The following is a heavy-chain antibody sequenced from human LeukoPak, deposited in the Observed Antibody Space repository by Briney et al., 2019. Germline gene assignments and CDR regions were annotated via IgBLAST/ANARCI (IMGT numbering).Heavy chain of an antibody. D-gene: IGHD4-17*01. J-gene: IGHJ4*02. CDR3: AKDLDYGDHGGVY. CDR2: ISGSGGST. V-gene: IGHV3-23*01. CDR1: TFAFSFYA. Sequence: GGSLRLSCAASTFAFSFYAMSWVRQAPGEGLEWVSSISGSGGSTYYADSVKGRFTISRDNSKNTLYLQMNSLRAEDTGVYYRAKDLDYGDHGGVYWGQGTLVTVSS.